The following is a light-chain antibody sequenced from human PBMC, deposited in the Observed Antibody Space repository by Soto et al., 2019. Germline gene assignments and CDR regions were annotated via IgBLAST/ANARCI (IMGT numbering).Light chain of an antibody. V-gene: IGKV1-5*01. Sequence: DIQMTQSPSTLSASVGDGVTITCRASQSISSWLAWYQQKPGKAPKLLFYDASSLESGVPSRFSGSGSGTEFTLTISSLQPDDFATYYCQHYNSYSEAFGQGTKVDIK. CDR1: QSISSW. J-gene: IGKJ1*01. CDR2: DAS. CDR3: QHYNSYSEA.